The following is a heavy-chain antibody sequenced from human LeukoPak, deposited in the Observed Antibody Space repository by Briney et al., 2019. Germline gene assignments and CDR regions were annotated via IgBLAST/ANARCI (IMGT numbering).Heavy chain of an antibody. Sequence: SETLSLTCAVYGWSFNDSYWHWIRPPPGKGLAWIGEINACGDPNYKPSLKSRVTISVDTSKKQFSLRLTSMIAADTALYYCARGQVPAARGYNWFDPWGQGTLGTVSS. V-gene: IGHV4-34*01. CDR1: GWSFNDSY. CDR3: ARGQVPAARGYNWFDP. CDR2: INACGDP. D-gene: IGHD2-2*01. J-gene: IGHJ5*02.